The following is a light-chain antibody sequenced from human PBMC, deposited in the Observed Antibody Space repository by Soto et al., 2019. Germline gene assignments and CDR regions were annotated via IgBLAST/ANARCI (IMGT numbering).Light chain of an antibody. CDR1: QDISDY. J-gene: IGKJ5*01. Sequence: DIQKTQSPSSLSASVGDRVTITCRASQDISDYLTWYHQRPGNAPKVLVYGASSLQSGVPSRFSGSGAGTDFTLTITSLQPEDFGIYYCQQSYSNVITFGQGTRLEI. CDR2: GAS. CDR3: QQSYSNVIT. V-gene: IGKV1-39*01.